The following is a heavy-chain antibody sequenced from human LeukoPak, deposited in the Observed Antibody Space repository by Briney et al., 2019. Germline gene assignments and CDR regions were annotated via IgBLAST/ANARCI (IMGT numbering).Heavy chain of an antibody. Sequence: ASVKVSGKASGYTFTSYGISLVRQAPGQGLEWMGWISSYNGNTNYAQKLQGRVTMTTDTSTSTAYMELRSLRSDDTAVYYCARMTVTTDLGYYYYGMDVWGQGTTLTVSS. CDR2: ISSYNGNT. CDR3: ARMTVTTDLGYYYYGMDV. D-gene: IGHD4-17*01. J-gene: IGHJ6*02. V-gene: IGHV1-18*01. CDR1: GYTFTSYG.